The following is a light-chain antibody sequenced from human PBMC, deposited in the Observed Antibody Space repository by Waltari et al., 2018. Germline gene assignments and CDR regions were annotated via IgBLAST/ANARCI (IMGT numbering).Light chain of an antibody. J-gene: IGKJ2*01. Sequence: DIQMTQSPSTLSASVGDRVTITCRASQSFSDWLAWYQQKTGTAPKLLIYRASSLKSGVPSRFSGSESGTEFTLTINSLQPDDVATYYCQQYNSYPYTFGQGTKLEIK. CDR2: RAS. CDR1: QSFSDW. V-gene: IGKV1-5*03. CDR3: QQYNSYPYT.